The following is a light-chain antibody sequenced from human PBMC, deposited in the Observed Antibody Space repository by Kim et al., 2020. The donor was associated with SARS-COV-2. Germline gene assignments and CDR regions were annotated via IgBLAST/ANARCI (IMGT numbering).Light chain of an antibody. V-gene: IGLV3-1*01. Sequence: SVSPRQTATTACSGDKLADTYAAWYRQQPGQSPLLVIYQDNRRPSGIPERFSGSNSGSTATLTIGGTQAMDEAASYCQAWHSSTVVFGGGTHLTVL. CDR1: KLADTY. J-gene: IGLJ2*01. CDR2: QDN. CDR3: QAWHSSTVV.